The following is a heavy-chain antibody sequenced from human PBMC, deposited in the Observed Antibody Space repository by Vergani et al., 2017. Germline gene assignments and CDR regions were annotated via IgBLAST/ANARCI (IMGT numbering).Heavy chain of an antibody. J-gene: IGHJ4*02. CDR2: IIPIFGTA. D-gene: IGHD1-26*01. CDR3: ARDTYSGSYSPYDY. Sequence: QVQLVQSGAEVKKPGSSVKVSCKASGGTFSSYAISWVRQAPGQGLEWMGGIIPIFGTANYAQKFQGRVTITADESPSTAYMGLSSLRSEDTAVYYCARDTYSGSYSPYDYWGQGTLVTVSS. V-gene: IGHV1-69*01. CDR1: GGTFSSYA.